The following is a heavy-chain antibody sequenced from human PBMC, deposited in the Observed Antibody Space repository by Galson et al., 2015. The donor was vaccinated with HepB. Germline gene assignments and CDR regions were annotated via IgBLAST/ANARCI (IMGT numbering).Heavy chain of an antibody. J-gene: IGHJ4*02. CDR3: ARDEKTVAYTYVY. Sequence: SVKVSCTASRFTFTTYYFHWVRQAPGQGLEWMGVIDPSSDTTRYAQKLQGRVTVTRDTSTRTVYMELSNLRTEDTAVYYCARDEKTVAYTYVYWGQGTLVTVSS. CDR1: RFTFTTYY. D-gene: IGHD3-16*01. CDR2: IDPSSDTT. V-gene: IGHV1-46*04.